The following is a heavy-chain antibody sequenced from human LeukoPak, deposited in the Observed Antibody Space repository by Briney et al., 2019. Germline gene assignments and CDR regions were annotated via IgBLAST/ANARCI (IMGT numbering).Heavy chain of an antibody. Sequence: SETLSLTCAVSDDSISSTNWWHWVRQPPGKGLGWIGEIYHTGSTNNNPSLTSRVTISVDKSKNQFSLKLSSVTAADTAVYYCARGLVTTGRSSFDNWGQGTLVTVSS. J-gene: IGHJ4*02. CDR3: ARGLVTTGRSSFDN. CDR2: IYHTGST. V-gene: IGHV4-4*02. D-gene: IGHD4-17*01. CDR1: DDSISSTNW.